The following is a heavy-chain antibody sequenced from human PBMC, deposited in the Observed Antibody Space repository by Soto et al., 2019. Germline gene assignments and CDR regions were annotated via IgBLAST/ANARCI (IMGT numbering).Heavy chain of an antibody. CDR1: GGTFSSYA. CDR3: ARSQGSSTSLEIYYYYYYGMDV. V-gene: IGHV1-69*01. Sequence: QVQLVQSGAEAKKPGSSVKVSCKASGGTFSSYAISWVRQAPGQGLEWMGGIIPISGTANYAQKFQGRVTITADESTSTAYMELSSLRSEDTAVYYCARSQGSSTSLEIYYYYYYGMDVWSQGTTVTVSS. D-gene: IGHD2-2*01. J-gene: IGHJ6*02. CDR2: IIPISGTA.